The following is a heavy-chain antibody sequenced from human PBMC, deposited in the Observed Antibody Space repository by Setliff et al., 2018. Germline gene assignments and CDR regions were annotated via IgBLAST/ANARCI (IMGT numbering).Heavy chain of an antibody. Sequence: SETLSLTCTVSGGTISSSSYYWGWIRQPPGKGLEWIGSIYYSGSNYYNPSLKSRFTMSRDNANNALYLQMNSLTAEDTAVYYCAREMEAAGQRAFDIWGQGTMVTVSS. CDR2: IYYSGSN. J-gene: IGHJ3*02. CDR3: AREMEAAGQRAFDI. V-gene: IGHV4-39*02. CDR1: GGTISSSSYY. D-gene: IGHD6-13*01.